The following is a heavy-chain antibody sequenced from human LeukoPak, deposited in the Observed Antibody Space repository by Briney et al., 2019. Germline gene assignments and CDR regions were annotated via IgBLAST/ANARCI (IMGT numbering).Heavy chain of an antibody. CDR3: ARAGGDGYNFDHYYYGMDV. D-gene: IGHD5-24*01. CDR1: GYTFTGYY. Sequence: VASVKVSCKASGYTFTGYYMHWVRQAPGQGLEWMGWINPNSGGTNYAQKFQGRVTMTRDTSISTAYMELSRLRPDDTAVYYCARAGGDGYNFDHYYYGMDVWGQGTTVTVSS. J-gene: IGHJ6*02. CDR2: INPNSGGT. V-gene: IGHV1-2*02.